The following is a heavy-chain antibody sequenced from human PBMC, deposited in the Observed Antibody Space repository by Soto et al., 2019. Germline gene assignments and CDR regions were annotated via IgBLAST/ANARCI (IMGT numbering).Heavy chain of an antibody. V-gene: IGHV3-23*01. CDR1: GFTFSSYA. CDR3: AKAWYYYGSGRPDY. CDR2: IRGSGDDT. Sequence: PGGSLRLSCAASGFTFSSYAMSWVRQAPGKGLEWVSAIRGSGDDTYYADSVKGRFTISRDNSKNTLYLQMNSLRAEDTALYYCAKAWYYYGSGRPDYWGQGTLVTVSS. D-gene: IGHD3-10*01. J-gene: IGHJ4*02.